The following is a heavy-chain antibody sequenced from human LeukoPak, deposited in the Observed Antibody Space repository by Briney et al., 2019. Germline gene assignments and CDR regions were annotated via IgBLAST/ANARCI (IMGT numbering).Heavy chain of an antibody. D-gene: IGHD5-24*01. CDR1: GGSITSGDYH. CDR2: IYHSGST. CDR3: AREARGMATNAHDAFDI. J-gene: IGHJ3*02. V-gene: IGHV4-31*03. Sequence: SQTLSLTCIVSGGSITSGDYHWSWIRQYPGKGLEWIGYIYHSGSTYYNPSLKSRLSISVDTSKNQFSLKLSSLTAADTAVYYCAREARGMATNAHDAFDIWGQGTMVTVSS.